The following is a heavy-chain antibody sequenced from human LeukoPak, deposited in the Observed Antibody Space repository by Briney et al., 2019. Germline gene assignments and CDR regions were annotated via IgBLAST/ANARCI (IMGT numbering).Heavy chain of an antibody. CDR2: VNPDSGGI. J-gene: IGHJ3*01. CDR1: GYTFTDNY. D-gene: IGHD3-22*01. Sequence: ASVKVSCKASGYTFTDNYIHWVRQAPGQGLEWMGRVNPDSGGINYAQKVQGRVTMTRGTSINTAFVELRRLRSDDTATYYCARAQNYHDRSGYSDDTFDVWGHGTMITVSS. V-gene: IGHV1-2*06. CDR3: ARAQNYHDRSGYSDDTFDV.